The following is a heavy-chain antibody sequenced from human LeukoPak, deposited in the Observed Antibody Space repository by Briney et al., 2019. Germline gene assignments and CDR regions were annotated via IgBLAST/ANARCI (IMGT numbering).Heavy chain of an antibody. V-gene: IGHV5-51*01. CDR1: GYSFTSYW. CDR2: IYPGDSDT. Sequence: GESLKISCKGSGYSFTSYWIGWVRQMPGKGLEWMGIIYPGDSDTRYSPSFQGQVTISADKSISTAYLQWSSLKASDTAMYYCARLDCSGGSCYSVDYWGQGTLVTVSS. D-gene: IGHD2-15*01. J-gene: IGHJ4*02. CDR3: ARLDCSGGSCYSVDY.